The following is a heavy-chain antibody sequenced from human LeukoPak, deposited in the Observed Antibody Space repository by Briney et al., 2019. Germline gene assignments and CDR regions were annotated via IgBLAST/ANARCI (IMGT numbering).Heavy chain of an antibody. CDR3: AKEDSSSWYLSFDI. V-gene: IGHV3-64*01. D-gene: IGHD6-13*01. J-gene: IGHJ3*02. CDR2: INGEGGST. Sequence: GGSLRLSCGASGLIFSDYSMHWVRQAPGKGLEYVSAINGEGGSTYYANSVKGRFTISRDNSKNTLYLQMNSLRAEDTAVYYCAKEDSSSWYLSFDIWGQGTMVTVAS. CDR1: GLIFSDYS.